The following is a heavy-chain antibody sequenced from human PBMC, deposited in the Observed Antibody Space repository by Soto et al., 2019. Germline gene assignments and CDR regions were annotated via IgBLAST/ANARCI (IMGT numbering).Heavy chain of an antibody. CDR2: SRDKAHSYTT. CDR3: ARVYCSGGYCYSAFDI. V-gene: IGHV3-72*01. CDR1: GFTFSDHY. Sequence: GGSLRLSCAASGFTFSDHYMDWVRQAPGKGLEWVGRSRDKAHSYTTEYAASVKGRFSISRDDSKNSVHLQMNSLKTEDTAAYYCARVYCSGGYCYSAFDIWGQETMVTVSS. J-gene: IGHJ3*02. D-gene: IGHD2-15*01.